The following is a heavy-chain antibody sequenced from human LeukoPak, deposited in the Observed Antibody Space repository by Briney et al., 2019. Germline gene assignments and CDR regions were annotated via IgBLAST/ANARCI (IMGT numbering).Heavy chain of an antibody. Sequence: GGSLRFSCAGSGFSFSDSAIHWVRQASGKGPEWVGRIRTKTNTYATAYAASVKGRFTISRDDSKNTAYLQMNSLKTEDTAVYYCTLPGLTSRYAFDIWGQGTMVTVSS. CDR1: GFSFSDSA. J-gene: IGHJ3*02. CDR3: TLPGLTSRYAFDI. CDR2: IRTKTNTYAT. V-gene: IGHV3-73*01. D-gene: IGHD1-1*01.